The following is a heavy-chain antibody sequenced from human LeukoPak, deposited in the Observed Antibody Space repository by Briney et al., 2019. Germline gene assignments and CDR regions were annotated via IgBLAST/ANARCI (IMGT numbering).Heavy chain of an antibody. CDR1: GGSISSYY. CDR3: ARGWSSSWLYFDY. V-gene: IGHV4-4*09. Sequence: SETLSLTCTVSGGSISSYYWSWIRQPPGKGLEWIGYIYTSGSTNYNPSLKSRVTISVDTSKNQFSLKLSSVTAADTAVYYCARGWSSSWLYFDYWGQGTLVTVSS. J-gene: IGHJ4*02. CDR2: IYTSGST. D-gene: IGHD6-13*01.